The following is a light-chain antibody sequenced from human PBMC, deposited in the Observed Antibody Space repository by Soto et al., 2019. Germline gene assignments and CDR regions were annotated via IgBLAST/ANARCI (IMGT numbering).Light chain of an antibody. J-gene: IGKJ1*01. CDR3: QRYSCPPWT. CDR2: GAS. V-gene: IGKV3-15*01. Sequence: VLTQSPGTLSLCPGERATLYCRASQSVSSNLAWYQQKPGQAPRLLIYGASTRATGIPARFSGSGSGTEFTLTISIQQAEFVTVYCYQRYSCPPWTFGQGTKVDIK. CDR1: QSVSSN.